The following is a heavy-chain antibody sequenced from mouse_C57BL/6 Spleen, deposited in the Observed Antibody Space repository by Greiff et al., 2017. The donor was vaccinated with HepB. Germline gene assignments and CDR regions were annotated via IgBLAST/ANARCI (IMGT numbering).Heavy chain of an antibody. V-gene: IGHV1-62-2*01. D-gene: IGHD1-1*01. Sequence: VKLQESGAELVKPGASVKLSCKASGYTFTEYTIHWVKQRSGQGLEWIGWFYPGSGSIKYNEKFKDKATLTADKSSSTVYMELSRLTSEDSAVYFCARHGGLITTVVAKKDYFDYWGQGTTLTVSS. CDR1: GYTFTEYT. CDR2: FYPGSGSI. J-gene: IGHJ2*01. CDR3: ARHGGLITTVVAKKDYFDY.